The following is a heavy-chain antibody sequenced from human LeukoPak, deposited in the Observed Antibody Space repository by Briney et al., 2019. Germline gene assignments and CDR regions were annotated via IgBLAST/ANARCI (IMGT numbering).Heavy chain of an antibody. Sequence: GASVKVSCKASGYTFTGYYMHWVRQAPGQGLEWMGWINPNSGGTNYAQKFQGRVTMTTDTSTSTAYMELRSLRSDDTAVYYCARPQEEDGYNYNWAFDYWGQGTLVTVSS. CDR3: ARPQEEDGYNYNWAFDY. D-gene: IGHD5-24*01. V-gene: IGHV1-2*02. CDR1: GYTFTGYY. CDR2: INPNSGGT. J-gene: IGHJ4*02.